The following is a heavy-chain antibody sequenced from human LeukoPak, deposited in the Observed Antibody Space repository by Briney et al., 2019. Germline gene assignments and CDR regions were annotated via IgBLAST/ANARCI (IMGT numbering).Heavy chain of an antibody. D-gene: IGHD2-2*01. CDR3: ARRRGYCSSTSCPGSWFDP. Sequence: GGSLRLSCAASGFTFSDYYMSWIRQAPGKGLEWVSSISSSSSYIYYADSVKGRFTISRDNAKNSLYLQMNSLRAEDTAVYYCARRRGYCSSTSCPGSWFDPWGQGTLVTVSS. V-gene: IGHV3-11*06. CDR1: GFTFSDYY. J-gene: IGHJ5*02. CDR2: ISSSSSYI.